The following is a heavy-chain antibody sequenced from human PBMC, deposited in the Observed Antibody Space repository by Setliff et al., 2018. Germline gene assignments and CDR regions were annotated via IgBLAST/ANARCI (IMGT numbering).Heavy chain of an antibody. Sequence: SETLSLTCTVSGGSISSSSYYWGWIRQPPGKGLEWIGSIYYRGSTYYNPSLKSRVTMSIDTSKNQFSLKLNSVTAADMAVYYCARGIITMVRGVITFSYYFDYWGQGTLVTVSS. V-gene: IGHV4-39*07. CDR2: IYYRGST. CDR3: ARGIITMVRGVITFSYYFDY. D-gene: IGHD3-10*01. J-gene: IGHJ4*02. CDR1: GGSISSSSYY.